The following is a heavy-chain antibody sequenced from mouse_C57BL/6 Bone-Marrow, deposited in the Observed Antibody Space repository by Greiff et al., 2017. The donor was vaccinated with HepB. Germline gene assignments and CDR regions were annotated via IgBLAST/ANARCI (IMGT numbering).Heavy chain of an antibody. V-gene: IGHV5-12*01. CDR1: GFTFSDYY. CDR3: ARRDGSSSYYYAMDY. CDR2: ISNGGGST. Sequence: EVKLMESGGGLVQPGGSLKLSCAASGFTFSDYYMYWVRQTPEKRLEWVAYISNGGGSTYYPDTVKGRFPISRDNAKNTLYLQMSRLKSEDTAMYYCARRDGSSSYYYAMDYWGQGTSVTVSS. D-gene: IGHD1-1*01. J-gene: IGHJ4*01.